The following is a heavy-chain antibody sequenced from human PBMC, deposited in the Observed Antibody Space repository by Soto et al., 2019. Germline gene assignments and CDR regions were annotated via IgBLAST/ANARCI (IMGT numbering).Heavy chain of an antibody. J-gene: IGHJ4*02. V-gene: IGHV1-18*01. CDR1: GYTFASYA. CDR3: ARDPPPPDY. Sequence: QVQLVQSGAEVKKPGASVKVSCKASGYTFASYAISWMRQAPGQGLEWMGWISAYNGNTNYAQKLQGRVTMTTDTCTSTPSPELRMLRSDDTAVYYCARDPPPPDYWGQGTLVTVSS. CDR2: ISAYNGNT.